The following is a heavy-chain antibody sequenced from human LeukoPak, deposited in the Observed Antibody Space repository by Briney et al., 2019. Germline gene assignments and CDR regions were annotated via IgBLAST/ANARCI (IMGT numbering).Heavy chain of an antibody. CDR2: ISYDGSNK. CDR1: GFTFSSYG. V-gene: IGHV3-30*18. D-gene: IGHD3-22*01. CDR3: AKDKDYYDSSGSLYFDY. Sequence: PGRSLRLSCAASGFTFSSYGMYWVRQAPGKGLEWVAVISYDGSNKYYADSVKGRFTISRDNSKNTLYLQMNSLRAEDTAVYYCAKDKDYYDSSGSLYFDYWGQGTLVTVSS. J-gene: IGHJ4*02.